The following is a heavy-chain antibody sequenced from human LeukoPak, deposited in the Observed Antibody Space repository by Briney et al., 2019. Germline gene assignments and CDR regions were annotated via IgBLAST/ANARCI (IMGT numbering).Heavy chain of an antibody. CDR1: GFTFSSRW. CDR3: ARDSASYYYGSGSYWGLFDY. J-gene: IGHJ4*02. CDR2: IKQDGSDK. V-gene: IGHV3-7*01. D-gene: IGHD3-10*01. Sequence: GGSLRLSCAASGFTFSSRWMTWVRQAPGKGLEWVANIKQDGSDKYYVDSVKGRFTISRDNAKDSLYLQMNSLRADDTAVYYCARDSASYYYGSGSYWGLFDYWGQGTLVTVSS.